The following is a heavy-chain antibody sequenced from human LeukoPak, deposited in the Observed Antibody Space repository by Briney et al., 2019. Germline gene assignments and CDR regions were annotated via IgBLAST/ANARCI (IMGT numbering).Heavy chain of an antibody. D-gene: IGHD1-26*01. J-gene: IGHJ5*02. V-gene: IGHV4-61*02. CDR1: GGSISSGNYY. CDR3: ARGVGSSESNWFDP. Sequence: PSQTLSLTCTVSGGSISSGNYYWSWIRQPAGKGLEWIGRIYTSGNTMYNPSHKSRVTISIDTSKSQFSLKLTSVTAADTALYYCARGVGSSESNWFDPWGQGTLATVSS. CDR2: IYTSGNT.